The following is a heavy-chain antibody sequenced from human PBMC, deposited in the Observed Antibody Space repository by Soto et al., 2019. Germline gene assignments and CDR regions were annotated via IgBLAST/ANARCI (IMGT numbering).Heavy chain of an antibody. J-gene: IGHJ6*02. V-gene: IGHV3-33*01. Sequence: AGGSLRLSCAASGFTFSSYGMHWVRQAPGKGLEWVAVIWYDGSNKYYADSVKGRFTISRDNSKNTLYLQMNSLRAEDTAVYYCAREGLAVAGDYYYYYGMDVWGQGTTVTVSS. CDR3: AREGLAVAGDYYYYYGMDV. CDR1: GFTFSSYG. D-gene: IGHD6-19*01. CDR2: IWYDGSNK.